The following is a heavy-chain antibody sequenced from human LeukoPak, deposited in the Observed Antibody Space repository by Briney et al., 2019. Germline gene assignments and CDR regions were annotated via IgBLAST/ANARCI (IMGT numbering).Heavy chain of an antibody. V-gene: IGHV3-21*01. CDR2: ISSSSSYI. Sequence: PGGSLRLSCAASGFTFSSYSMNWVRQAPGKGLEWVSSISSSSSYIYYADSVKGRFTISRDNAKNSLYLQMNSLRAEDTAVYYCARDRYSSGPKEHNHWFDPWGQGTLVTVSS. CDR1: GFTFSSYS. CDR3: ARDRYSSGPKEHNHWFDP. D-gene: IGHD6-19*01. J-gene: IGHJ5*02.